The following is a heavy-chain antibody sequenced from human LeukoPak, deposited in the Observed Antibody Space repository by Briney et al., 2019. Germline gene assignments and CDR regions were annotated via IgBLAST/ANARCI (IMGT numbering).Heavy chain of an antibody. D-gene: IGHD4-17*01. CDR1: GFTFSNYA. J-gene: IGHJ1*01. V-gene: IGHV3-23*01. CDR3: AKGHGDYVPAEYLQH. Sequence: GGSLRLSCAGSGFTFSNYAMTWVRQAPGKGLEWVSSISGNSDRTYYADSVKGRFTISRDHSKNTVTLQMNSLRAEDTAVYSCAKGHGDYVPAEYLQHWGQGTLVSVSS. CDR2: ISGNSDRT.